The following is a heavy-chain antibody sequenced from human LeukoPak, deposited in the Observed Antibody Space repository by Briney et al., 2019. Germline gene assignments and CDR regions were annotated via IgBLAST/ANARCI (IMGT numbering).Heavy chain of an antibody. CDR2: ISAYNGNT. CDR3: ARVDYYGSGSYRAEDY. CDR1: GYTFTSYG. V-gene: IGHV1-18*01. J-gene: IGHJ4*02. Sequence: ASVKVSCKASGYTFTSYGISWVRQAPGQGLEWMGWISAYNGNTNYAQKLQGRVTMTTDTSTSTAYMELRSLRSDDTAVYYCARVDYYGSGSYRAEDYWGQGTLVTVSS. D-gene: IGHD3-10*01.